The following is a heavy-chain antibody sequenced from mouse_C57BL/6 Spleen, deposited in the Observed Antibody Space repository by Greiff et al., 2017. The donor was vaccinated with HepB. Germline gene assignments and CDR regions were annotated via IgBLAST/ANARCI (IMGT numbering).Heavy chain of an antibody. Sequence: EVKVVESGGGLVKPGGSLKLSCAASGFTFSSYAMSWVRQTPEKRLEWVATISDGGSYTYYPDNVKGRFTISRDNAKNNLYLQMSHLKSEDTAMYYCARDEATTVYFDYWGQGTTLTVSS. CDR1: GFTFSSYA. D-gene: IGHD1-1*01. V-gene: IGHV5-4*01. CDR3: ARDEATTVYFDY. J-gene: IGHJ2*01. CDR2: ISDGGSYT.